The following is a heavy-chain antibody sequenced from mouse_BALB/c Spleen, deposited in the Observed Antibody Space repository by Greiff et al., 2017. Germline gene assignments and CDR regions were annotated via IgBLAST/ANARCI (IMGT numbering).Heavy chain of an antibody. CDR2: IWAGGST. D-gene: IGHD6-1*01. CDR1: GFSLTSYG. V-gene: IGHV2-9*02. Sequence: VKVVESGPGLVAPSQSLSITCTVSGFSLTSYGVHWVRQPPGKGLEWLGVIWAGGSTNYNSALMSRLSISKDNSKSQVFLKMNSLQTDDTAMYYCAREGPSGDWFAYWGQGTLVTVSA. J-gene: IGHJ3*01. CDR3: AREGPSGDWFAY.